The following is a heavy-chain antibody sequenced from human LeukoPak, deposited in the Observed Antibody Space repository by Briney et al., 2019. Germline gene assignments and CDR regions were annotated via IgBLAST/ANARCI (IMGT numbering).Heavy chain of an antibody. J-gene: IGHJ6*01. CDR2: ISSSSSYI. Sequence: GGSLRLSCAASGFTFSSYSMNWVRQAPGKGLEWVSSISSSSSYIYYANSVKGRFTISRDNAKNSLYLQMNSLRAEDTAVYYCARDWNHYDSSGYYPYYYGMDVWGKGPRSPSPQ. CDR1: GFTFSSYS. CDR3: ARDWNHYDSSGYYPYYYGMDV. D-gene: IGHD3-22*01. V-gene: IGHV3-21*01.